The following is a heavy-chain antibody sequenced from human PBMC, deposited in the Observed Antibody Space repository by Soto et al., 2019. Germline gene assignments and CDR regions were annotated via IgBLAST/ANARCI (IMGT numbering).Heavy chain of an antibody. D-gene: IGHD3-3*01. J-gene: IGHJ4*02. V-gene: IGHV4-31*03. Sequence: SPTLSLPCTVSGGSISSYGYYWSWIRQHPGKGLEWIGYIYYNGNTHYSPSLKSRSTISVDTSKNQFSLKLDSVTAADTAVYYCAREFSYHFDYWGQGTLVTVSS. CDR3: AREFSYHFDY. CDR1: GGSISSYGYY. CDR2: IYYNGNT.